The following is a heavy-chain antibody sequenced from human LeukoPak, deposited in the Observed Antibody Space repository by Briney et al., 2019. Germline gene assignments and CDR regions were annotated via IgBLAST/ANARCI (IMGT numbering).Heavy chain of an antibody. CDR3: ARAFFYGDQRDDS. J-gene: IGHJ4*02. D-gene: IGHD4-17*01. CDR1: GFTFDDYG. Sequence: GGSLRLSCAASGFTFDDYGMSWVRQAPGKGMEWVSGINWSGGSTVYTDSVKGRFTNSRDNAKNSLYLQMNSLRAEDTALYYCARAFFYGDQRDDSWGQGTLVTVSS. CDR2: INWSGGST. V-gene: IGHV3-20*04.